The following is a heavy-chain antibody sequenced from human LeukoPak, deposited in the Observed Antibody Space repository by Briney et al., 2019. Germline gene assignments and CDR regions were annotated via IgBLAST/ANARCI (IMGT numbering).Heavy chain of an antibody. CDR1: GYTFTGYY. CDR3: ARVSRETVTGFDY. D-gene: IGHD4-17*01. J-gene: IGHJ4*02. CDR2: INPNSGGT. V-gene: IGHV1-2*02. Sequence: ASVKVSCKASGYTFTGYYMHWVRQAPGQGLEWMGWINPNSGGTNYAQKFQGRVTMTRDTPISTAYMELSRLRSDDTAVYYCARVSRETVTGFDYWGQGTLVTVSS.